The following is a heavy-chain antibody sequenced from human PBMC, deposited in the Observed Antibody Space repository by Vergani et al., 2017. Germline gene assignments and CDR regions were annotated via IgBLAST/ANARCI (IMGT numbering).Heavy chain of an antibody. D-gene: IGHD2-2*02. CDR2: INSDGSST. Sequence: EVQLVESGGGLVQPGGSLRLSCAASGFTFSSYWMHWVRHAPGKGLVWVSRINSDGSSTSYADSVKGRFTISRDNAKNTLYLQMNSLRAEDTAVYYCARDGRDHYCSSTSCYNYGMDVWGQGTTVTVSS. J-gene: IGHJ6*02. CDR1: GFTFSSYW. CDR3: ARDGRDHYCSSTSCYNYGMDV. V-gene: IGHV3-74*01.